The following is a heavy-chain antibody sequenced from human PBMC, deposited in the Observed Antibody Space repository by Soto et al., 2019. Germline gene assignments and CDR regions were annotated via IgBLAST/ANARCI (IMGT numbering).Heavy chain of an antibody. V-gene: IGHV1-46*01. D-gene: IGHD3-3*01. J-gene: IGHJ6*02. Sequence: ASVKVSCKASGYTFTSYYMHWVRRAPGQGLEWMGIINPSGGSTSYAQKFQGRVTMTRDTSTSTVYMELSSLRSEDTAVYYCARESITIFGVVIMGNYYYYGMDVWGQGTMVTVS. CDR3: ARESITIFGVVIMGNYYYYGMDV. CDR2: INPSGGST. CDR1: GYTFTSYY.